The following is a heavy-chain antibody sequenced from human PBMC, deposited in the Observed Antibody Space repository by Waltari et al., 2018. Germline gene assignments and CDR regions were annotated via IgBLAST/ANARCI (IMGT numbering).Heavy chain of an antibody. V-gene: IGHV1-69*12. CDR1: GGSYSNFRESV. Sequence: QVHLEQSGAEVTKPGSSVRVSCMASGGSYSNFRESVLSWVRQAPGNGLEWMGGLSPCIVTTNDTKKIQGRLSITADEASKTVYMELSSRRSEDTAVYYCARVGDQYDRTDGGPLDPWGQGTLVTVAS. J-gene: IGHJ5*02. D-gene: IGHD1-26*01. CDR2: LSPCIVTT. CDR3: ARVGDQYDRTDGGPLDP.